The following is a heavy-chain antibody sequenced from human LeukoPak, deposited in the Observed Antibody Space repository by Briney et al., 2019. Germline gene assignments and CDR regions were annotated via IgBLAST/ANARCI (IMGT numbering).Heavy chain of an antibody. CDR1: GFTFRSYW. V-gene: IGHV3-7*01. D-gene: IGHD3-10*01. Sequence: GGSLRLSCAASGFTFRSYWMSWVRQAPGKGLEWVANIKQDGSEKNYVDSVKGRFTISRDNAKNSLYLQMNSLGDEDTAVYYCARYGTGTHAFDYWGRGTLVTVSS. CDR2: IKQDGSEK. CDR3: ARYGTGTHAFDY. J-gene: IGHJ4*02.